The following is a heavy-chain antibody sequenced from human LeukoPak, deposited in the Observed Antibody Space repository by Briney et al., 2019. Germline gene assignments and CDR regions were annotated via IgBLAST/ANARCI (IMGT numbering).Heavy chain of an antibody. V-gene: IGHV4-30-4*01. D-gene: IGHD2-21*01. CDR3: ARVIRRNDAFDI. Sequence: TLSLTRTVSGGAISSVDYYWGWVCPPPGEGLEWIGYIYYSGSTYSKPSLKRRDNKSVDTSKNQCSLNRSSVTAADTAVYYCARVIRRNDAFDIWGQRTMVTVSS. CDR1: GGAISSVDYY. CDR2: IYYSGST. J-gene: IGHJ3*02.